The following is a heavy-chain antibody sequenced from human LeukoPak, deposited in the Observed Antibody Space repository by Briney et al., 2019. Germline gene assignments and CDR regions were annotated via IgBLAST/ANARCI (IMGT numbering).Heavy chain of an antibody. CDR2: INSDGSST. D-gene: IGHD3-16*01. Sequence: GGSLRLSCAASGFTFRSYWMHWVRQAPGKGLVWVSRINSDGSSTSYADSVKGRFTISRDNAKNSLYLQMNSLRAEDTALYYCAKSLRQMDAFDIWGQGTMVTVSS. CDR1: GFTFRSYW. J-gene: IGHJ3*02. V-gene: IGHV3-74*01. CDR3: AKSLRQMDAFDI.